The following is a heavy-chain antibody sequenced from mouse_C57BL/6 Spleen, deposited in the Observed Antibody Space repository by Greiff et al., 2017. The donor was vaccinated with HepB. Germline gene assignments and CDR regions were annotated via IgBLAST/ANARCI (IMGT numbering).Heavy chain of an antibody. CDR2: INPSNGGT. CDR3: ARAYYGSSYGDWYFDV. V-gene: IGHV1-53*01. D-gene: IGHD1-1*01. Sequence: VQLQQPGTELVKPGASVKLSCKASGYTFTSYWMHWVKQRPGQGLEWIGNINPSNGGTNYNEKFKSKATLTVDKSSSTAYMQLSSLTSEDSAVYYCARAYYGSSYGDWYFDVWGTGTTVTVSS. J-gene: IGHJ1*03. CDR1: GYTFTSYW.